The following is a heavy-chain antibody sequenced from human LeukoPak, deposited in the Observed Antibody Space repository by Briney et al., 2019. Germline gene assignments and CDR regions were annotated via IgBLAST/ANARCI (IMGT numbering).Heavy chain of an antibody. Sequence: GGSLRLSCAASGFTFSSYGMHWVRQAPGKGLEWVAFIRYDGSNKYYADSVKGRFTISRDNSKNTLYLQMNSLRAEDTAVYYCASKPHYGDYGSYYYMDVWGKGTTVTVSS. D-gene: IGHD4-17*01. CDR3: ASKPHYGDYGSYYYMDV. CDR2: IRYDGSNK. J-gene: IGHJ6*03. CDR1: GFTFSSYG. V-gene: IGHV3-30*02.